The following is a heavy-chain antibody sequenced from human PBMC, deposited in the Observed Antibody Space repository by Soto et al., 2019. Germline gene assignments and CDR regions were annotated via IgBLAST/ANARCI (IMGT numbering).Heavy chain of an antibody. CDR3: ARRAVAGHGGYNWFDX. V-gene: IGHV1-8*01. CDR2: MNPNSGNT. D-gene: IGHD6-19*01. Sequence: QVXXVQSXXXXXXXXAXXXXXXXASGXTXTSYDINWVRQATGQGLEWMGWMNPNSGNTGYAQKFQGRVTMTRNTSISTAYMELSSLRSEDTAVYYCARRAVAGHGGYNWFDXXXXXXLVTVSS. CDR1: GXTXTSYD. J-gene: IGHJ5*01.